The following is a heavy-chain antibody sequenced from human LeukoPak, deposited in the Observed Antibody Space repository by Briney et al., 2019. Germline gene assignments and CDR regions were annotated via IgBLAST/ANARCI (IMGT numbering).Heavy chain of an antibody. J-gene: IGHJ4*02. V-gene: IGHV1-69*13. CDR2: IIPIFGTA. Sequence: SVKVSCKASGGTFSSYAISWVRQAPGQGLEWMGGIIPIFGTANYAQKFQGRVTITADESTSTAYMELSSLRSEGTAVYYCASTVPVWGSYRYYFDYWGQGTLVTVSS. CDR3: ASTVPVWGSYRYYFDY. CDR1: GGTFSSYA. D-gene: IGHD3-16*02.